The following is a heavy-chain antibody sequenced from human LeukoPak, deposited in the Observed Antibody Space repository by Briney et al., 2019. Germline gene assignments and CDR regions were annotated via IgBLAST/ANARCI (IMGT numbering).Heavy chain of an antibody. J-gene: IGHJ4*02. Sequence: GGSLRLSCAASGFTFSDYYMSWIRQAPGKGLEWVSVIYSGGSTYYADSVKGRFTISRDNSKNTLYLQMNSLRAEDTAVYYCARNYYDSSGYQNWGQGTLVTVSS. CDR3: ARNYYDSSGYQN. V-gene: IGHV3-53*01. D-gene: IGHD3-22*01. CDR2: IYSGGST. CDR1: GFTFSDYY.